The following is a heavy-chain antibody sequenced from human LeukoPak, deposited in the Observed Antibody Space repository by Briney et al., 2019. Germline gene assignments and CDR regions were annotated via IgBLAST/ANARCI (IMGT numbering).Heavy chain of an antibody. V-gene: IGHV3-11*01. Sequence: GGSLRLSCAASGFSITDYYMSWIRQAPGKGLEWVSYISNSGNTIFYADSVKGRFTISRDNAKNSLYLQMNSLRAEDTAVYYCARSGTYKTGVDHWGQGTLVTVSS. CDR3: ARSGTYKTGVDH. CDR2: ISNSGNTI. D-gene: IGHD1-26*01. J-gene: IGHJ4*02. CDR1: GFSITDYY.